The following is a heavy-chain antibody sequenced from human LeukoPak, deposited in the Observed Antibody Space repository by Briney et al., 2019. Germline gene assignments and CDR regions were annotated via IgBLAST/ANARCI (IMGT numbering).Heavy chain of an antibody. CDR3: ARGRKYYGSGSYLN. CDR2: ISSSSSYI. Sequence: PGGSLRLSCAASGFTFSSYSMNWVRQAPGKGLEWVSSISSSSSYIYYADSVKGRFTISRGNAKNSLYLQMNSLRAEDTAVYYCARGRKYYGSGSYLNWGQGTLVTVSS. J-gene: IGHJ4*02. D-gene: IGHD3-10*01. CDR1: GFTFSSYS. V-gene: IGHV3-21*01.